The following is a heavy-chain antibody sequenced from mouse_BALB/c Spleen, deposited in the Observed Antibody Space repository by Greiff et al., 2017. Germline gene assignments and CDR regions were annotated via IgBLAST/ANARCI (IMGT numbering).Heavy chain of an antibody. CDR2: IWGGGST. Sequence: QVQLKESGPGLVAPSQSLSITCTVSGFSLSRYSVHWVRQPPGKGLEWLGMIWGGGSTDYNSALKSRLSISKDNSKSQVFLKMNSLQTDDTAMYYCARTEGLGLPSYYYAMDYWGQGTSVTVSS. V-gene: IGHV2-6-4*01. CDR1: GFSLSRYS. CDR3: ARTEGLGLPSYYYAMDY. J-gene: IGHJ4*01. D-gene: IGHD3-1*01.